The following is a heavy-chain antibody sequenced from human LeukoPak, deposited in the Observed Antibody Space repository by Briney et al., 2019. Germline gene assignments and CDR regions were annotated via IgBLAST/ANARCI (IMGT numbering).Heavy chain of an antibody. CDR1: GGSFIGYY. J-gene: IGHJ4*02. CDR3: AREIELRWFGESDY. CDR2: INHSGST. D-gene: IGHD3-10*01. V-gene: IGHV4-34*01. Sequence: SENLSLTCAGYGGSFIGYYWSWIRQPPGNGLEWTGEINHSGSTNYNSSLKSRVTMSVDTSKTQFSLKLNSVTAADTAVYYCAREIELRWFGESDYWGQGTLVTVSS.